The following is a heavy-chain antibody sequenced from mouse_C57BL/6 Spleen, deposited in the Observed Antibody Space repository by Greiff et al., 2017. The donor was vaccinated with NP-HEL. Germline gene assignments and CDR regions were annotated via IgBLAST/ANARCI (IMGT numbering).Heavy chain of an antibody. J-gene: IGHJ1*03. CDR3: TTSYYYGSSYDWYFDV. V-gene: IGHV14-1*01. Sequence: EVHLVESGAELVRPGASVKLSCTASGFNIKDYYMHWVKQRPEQGLEWIGRIDPEDGDTEYAPKFQGKATMTADTSSNTAYLQLSSLTSEDTAVYYCTTSYYYGSSYDWYFDVWGTGTTVTVSS. D-gene: IGHD1-1*01. CDR2: IDPEDGDT. CDR1: GFNIKDYY.